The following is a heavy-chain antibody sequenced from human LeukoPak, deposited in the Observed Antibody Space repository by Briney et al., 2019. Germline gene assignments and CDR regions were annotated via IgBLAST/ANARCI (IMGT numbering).Heavy chain of an antibody. CDR1: GGSISSYY. CDR2: IYYSGST. V-gene: IGHV4-59*01. J-gene: IGHJ5*02. D-gene: IGHD4-17*01. Sequence: SETLSLTCTVSGGSISSYYWSWIRQPPGKGVEWSGYIYYSGSTNYNPSLKSRVTISVDTSKNQFSLKLSSVTAADTAVYYCARTHDYGDSYNWFDPWGQGTLVTVSS. CDR3: ARTHDYGDSYNWFDP.